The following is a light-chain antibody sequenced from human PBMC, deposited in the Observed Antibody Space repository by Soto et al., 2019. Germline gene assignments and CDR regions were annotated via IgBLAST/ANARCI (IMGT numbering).Light chain of an antibody. CDR3: QQYHDWPMT. CDR1: ESVSSN. V-gene: IGKV3-15*01. Sequence: EIVMTQSPAILSVSPGERATLSCRASESVSSNLAWYQQKPGQAPRLLISGASTRPTGIPVRFSGSGSGTDFTLTISSLQSEDFVFYYCQQYHDWPMTFGPGTKVDIK. CDR2: GAS. J-gene: IGKJ3*01.